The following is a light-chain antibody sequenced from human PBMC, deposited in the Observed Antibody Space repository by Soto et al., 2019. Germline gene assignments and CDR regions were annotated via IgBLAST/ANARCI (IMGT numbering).Light chain of an antibody. CDR1: RSDVGGYNY. J-gene: IGLJ1*01. CDR2: DVS. CDR3: CSYTTTSSYV. V-gene: IGLV2-14*03. Sequence: QSVLTQPASVSGSPGQSITISCTGTRSDVGGYNYVSWYQQHPGKVPKLMIYDVSYRPSGVSSRFSGSKSGNTASLTISGLQAEDEADYYCCSYTTTSSYVFGTGTKVTVL.